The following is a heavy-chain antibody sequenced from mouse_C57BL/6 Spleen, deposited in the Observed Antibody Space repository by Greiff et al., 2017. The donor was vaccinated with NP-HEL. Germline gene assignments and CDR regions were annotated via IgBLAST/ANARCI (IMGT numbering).Heavy chain of an antibody. CDR3: ARQEGGYPYYYAMDD. Sequence: EVMLVESGGGLVQPGGSLKLSCAASGFTFSDYGMAWVRQAPRKGPEWVAFISNLAYSIYYADTVTGRFTISRENAKNTLYLERSSLRSEDTAMYYCARQEGGYPYYYAMDDWGQGTSVTVSS. V-gene: IGHV5-15*01. CDR2: ISNLAYSI. D-gene: IGHD2-2*01. CDR1: GFTFSDYG. J-gene: IGHJ4*01.